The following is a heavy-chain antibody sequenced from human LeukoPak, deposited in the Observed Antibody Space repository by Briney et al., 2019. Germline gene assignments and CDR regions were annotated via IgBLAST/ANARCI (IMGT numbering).Heavy chain of an antibody. CDR3: ARAPLQPYYYYMDV. J-gene: IGHJ6*03. Sequence: GGSLRLSCAASGFTFSSYWMSWVRQAPGKGLEWVANIKQDGSEKYYVDSVKGRFTISRDNAKNSLYLQMNSLRAEDTAVYYCARAPLQPYYYYMDVWGKGTTVTVSS. V-gene: IGHV3-7*01. CDR2: IKQDGSEK. CDR1: GFTFSSYW.